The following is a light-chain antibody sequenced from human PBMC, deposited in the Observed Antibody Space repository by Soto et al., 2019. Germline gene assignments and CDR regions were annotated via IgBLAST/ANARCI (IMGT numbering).Light chain of an antibody. CDR2: GAS. J-gene: IGKJ4*01. CDR3: QQSASSPLT. CDR1: QSASSN. V-gene: IGKV3-20*01. Sequence: EIVMTQSPATLSVSPGERATLSCRASQSASSNLAWYQQRPGQAPRLLISGASSRATGIPDRFSGSGSGTDFTLTISRLEPEDFAVYYCQQSASSPLTFGGGTKVDI.